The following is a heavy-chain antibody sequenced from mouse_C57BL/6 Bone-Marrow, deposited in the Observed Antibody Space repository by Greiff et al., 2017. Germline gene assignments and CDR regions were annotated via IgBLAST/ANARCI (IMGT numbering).Heavy chain of an antibody. V-gene: IGHV5-6*01. CDR2: ISSGGSYT. CDR3: ARPRVVYYFYCDY. Sequence: EVQLVESGGDLVKPGGSLKLSCAASGFTFSSYGMSWVRQTPDKRLEWVATISSGGSYTYYPASVKGRFTISRDNAKNTLYLQMSSLKSEDTAMYYCARPRVVYYFYCDYWGQGTTLTVSS. CDR1: GFTFSSYG. D-gene: IGHD1-1*01. J-gene: IGHJ2*01.